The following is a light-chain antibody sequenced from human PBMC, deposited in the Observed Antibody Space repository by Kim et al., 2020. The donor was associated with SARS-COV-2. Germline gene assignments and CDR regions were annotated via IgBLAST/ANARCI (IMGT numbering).Light chain of an antibody. Sequence: DVQMTQSPSFLSASVGDRVSITCRASRNIDNILNWYQQKPGKAPKLLIFAASTLQNGVPSRFSGSRSGTDFTLTISGVQPEDFSAYYCQQTYSSPHTFGQGTKLAI. CDR2: AAS. CDR3: QQTYSSPHT. CDR1: RNIDNI. J-gene: IGKJ2*01. V-gene: IGKV1-39*01.